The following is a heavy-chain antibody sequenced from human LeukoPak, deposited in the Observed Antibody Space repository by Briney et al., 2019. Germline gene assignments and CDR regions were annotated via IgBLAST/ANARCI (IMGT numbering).Heavy chain of an antibody. CDR2: IWYDGSNK. D-gene: IGHD5/OR15-5a*01. V-gene: IGHV3-33*06. CDR1: GFTFSSYG. CDR3: AKDLSIEVPDAFDI. Sequence: GRSLRLSCAASGFTFSSYGMHWVRQAPGKGLEWVAVIWYDGSNKYYADSVKGRFTISRDNSKNTLYLQMNSLRAEDTAVYYCAKDLSIEVPDAFDIWGQGTMVTVSS. J-gene: IGHJ3*02.